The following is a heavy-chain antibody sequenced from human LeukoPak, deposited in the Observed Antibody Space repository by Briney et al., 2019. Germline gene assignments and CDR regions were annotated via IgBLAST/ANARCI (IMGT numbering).Heavy chain of an antibody. CDR3: AKGFTKNWFDP. CDR1: GFTFDDYA. D-gene: IGHD2-8*01. CDR2: ISWNSGSI. Sequence: GGSLRLSCAASGFTFDDYAMHWVRQAPGKGLEWVSGISWNSGSIGYADSVKGRFTISRDNSKNTLYLQMNSLRAEDTAVYYCAKGFTKNWFDPWGQGTLVTVSS. J-gene: IGHJ5*02. V-gene: IGHV3-9*01.